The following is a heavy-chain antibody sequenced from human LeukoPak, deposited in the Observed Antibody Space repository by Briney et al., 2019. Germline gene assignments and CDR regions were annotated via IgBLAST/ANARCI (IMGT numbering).Heavy chain of an antibody. D-gene: IGHD6-19*01. V-gene: IGHV3-33*01. CDR2: IWHDGSNQ. CDR1: GFTFSSYA. J-gene: IGHJ4*02. CDR3: ARDRGPGGLAGTYY. Sequence: GGSLRLSCAASGFTFSSYAMHWVRQAPGEGLEWVAVIWHDGSNQTYTDSVKGRFTISRDNSKNTLDLHMNSLRAEDTAVYYCARDRGPGGLAGTYYWGQGTLATVSS.